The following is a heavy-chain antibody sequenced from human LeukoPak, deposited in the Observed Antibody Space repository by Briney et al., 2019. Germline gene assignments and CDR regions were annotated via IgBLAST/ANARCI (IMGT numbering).Heavy chain of an antibody. D-gene: IGHD6-13*01. Sequence: GGSLRLSCAASGFTFSSNYMSWVRQAPGKGLEWVAVIYSSGSTYYSDSVKGRFTIFRDNSKNTLYLQMNSLRAEDTAVYYCAREVTGSSWQGFDPWDQGTLVTVSS. CDR2: IYSSGST. CDR3: AREVTGSSWQGFDP. J-gene: IGHJ5*02. CDR1: GFTFSSNY. V-gene: IGHV3-66*01.